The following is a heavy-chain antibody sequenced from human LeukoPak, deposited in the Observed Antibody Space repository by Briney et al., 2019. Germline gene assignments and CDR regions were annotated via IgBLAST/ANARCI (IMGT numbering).Heavy chain of an antibody. Sequence: GASVKVSCKASGYTFTSYDINWVRQATGQGLEWMGWMNPNSGITGYAQKFQGRVTMTRNTSISTAYMELSSLRSEDTAVYYCARGEVFRNGGATLRLGYWGQGTLVTVSS. J-gene: IGHJ4*02. CDR2: MNPNSGIT. D-gene: IGHD1-26*01. CDR1: GYTFTSYD. V-gene: IGHV1-8*01. CDR3: ARGEVFRNGGATLRLGY.